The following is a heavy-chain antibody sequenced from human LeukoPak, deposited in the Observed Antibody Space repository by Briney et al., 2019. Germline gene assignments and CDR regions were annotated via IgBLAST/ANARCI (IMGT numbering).Heavy chain of an antibody. CDR3: ASELEGFDA. CDR1: GFSFSTYV. Sequence: GGSLRLSCAASGFSFSTYVMNWVRQAPGKGLEWVSSITTSSNYRYYGDSVKGRFTISRDNAKNSLYLQMNSLRVEDTAVYYCASELEGFDAWGQGTLVTVSS. J-gene: IGHJ4*02. CDR2: ITTSSNYR. V-gene: IGHV3-21*06.